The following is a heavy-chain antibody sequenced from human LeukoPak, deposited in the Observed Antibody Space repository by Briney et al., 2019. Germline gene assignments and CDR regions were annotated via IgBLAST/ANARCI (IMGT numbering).Heavy chain of an antibody. CDR3: ASSRWQAFDS. Sequence: GGSLRLSCAASGFTFSTYWMSWVRQAPGKGLEWVAHIKQDGSEKYYVDSVKGRFTVSRDNDKNSVYLQLSSLRTEDTAAYYCASSRWQAFDSWGQGILVTVSS. D-gene: IGHD6-13*01. V-gene: IGHV3-7*02. CDR2: IKQDGSEK. J-gene: IGHJ4*02. CDR1: GFTFSTYW.